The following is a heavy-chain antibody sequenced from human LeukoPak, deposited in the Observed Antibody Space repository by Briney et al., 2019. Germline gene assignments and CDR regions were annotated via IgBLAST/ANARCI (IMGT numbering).Heavy chain of an antibody. Sequence: PGGSLRLSCAASGFTFDDYAMHWVRQAPGKGLELVSGITWNSGNIGYADSVKGRFTISRDNAKNSLYLQMNSLRAEDTALYYCTKDRARTLNAFDVWGQGTMVTVSS. CDR2: ITWNSGNI. CDR1: GFTFDDYA. D-gene: IGHD1-14*01. CDR3: TKDRARTLNAFDV. V-gene: IGHV3-9*01. J-gene: IGHJ3*01.